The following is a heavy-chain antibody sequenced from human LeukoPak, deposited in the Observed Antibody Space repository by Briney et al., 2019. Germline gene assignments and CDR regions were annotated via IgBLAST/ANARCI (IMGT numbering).Heavy chain of an antibody. J-gene: IGHJ6*03. Sequence: ASVTVSFKASGYTFTIYGISWVRQAPGQGLEWMGWISAYNGNTNYAQKLQGRVTMTTDTSTGTAYMELRSLRSDDTAVYYCATKMSGYSYGRERGYYYYMDVWGKGTTVTISS. CDR2: ISAYNGNT. V-gene: IGHV1-18*01. CDR3: ATKMSGYSYGRERGYYYYMDV. CDR1: GYTFTIYG. D-gene: IGHD5-18*01.